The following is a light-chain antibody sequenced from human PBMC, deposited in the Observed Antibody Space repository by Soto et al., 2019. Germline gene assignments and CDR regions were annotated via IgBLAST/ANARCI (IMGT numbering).Light chain of an antibody. CDR1: QSISSW. Sequence: DIQMTQSPSTLSASVGDRVTITCRASQSISSWLAWYQQKPGKAPKLLIHDASSLESEIPSRFSGSGSGTEFTLTISSLQPDDFATYYCQQYNSYSLTFGQGTK. J-gene: IGKJ1*01. CDR2: DAS. CDR3: QQYNSYSLT. V-gene: IGKV1-5*01.